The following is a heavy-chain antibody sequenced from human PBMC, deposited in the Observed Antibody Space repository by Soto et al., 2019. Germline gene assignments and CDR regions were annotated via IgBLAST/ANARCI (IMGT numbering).Heavy chain of an antibody. D-gene: IGHD2-15*01. V-gene: IGHV4-59*01. J-gene: IGHJ5*02. CDR2: IYYSGST. Sequence: SETLSLTCTVSGGSISSYYWSWIRQPPGKGLEWIGYIYYSGSTNYNPSLKSRVTISVDTSKNQFSLKLSSVTAADTAVYYCARFPRINNWFDPWGQGTLVTVSS. CDR1: GGSISSYY. CDR3: ARFPRINNWFDP.